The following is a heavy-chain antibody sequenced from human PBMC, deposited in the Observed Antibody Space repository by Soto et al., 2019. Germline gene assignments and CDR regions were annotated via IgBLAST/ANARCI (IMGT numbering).Heavy chain of an antibody. CDR3: ARVTLKAGNWYDP. J-gene: IGHJ5*02. Sequence: VSVEGSCKASGYTFRAYFIHWVRQAPGQGFEWMGWINPKSGGTNYAQKFQGRVTMTRDTSIGTAYMELNRLTSDDTAVYYCARVTLKAGNWYDPWGQGTRVTVSS. V-gene: IGHV1-2*02. CDR2: INPKSGGT. CDR1: GYTFRAYF.